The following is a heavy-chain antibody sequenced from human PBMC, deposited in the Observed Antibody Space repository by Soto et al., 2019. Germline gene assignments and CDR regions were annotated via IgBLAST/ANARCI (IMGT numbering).Heavy chain of an antibody. V-gene: IGHV3-23*01. Sequence: PVGSLRLSCAASGFTFSSYAMSWVRQAPGKGLEWVSAISGSGGSTYYADPVKGRFTISRDNSKNTLYLQMNSLRAEDTAVYYCAKDSRGYGAYYGMDVWGQGTTVTVSS. CDR1: GFTFSSYA. J-gene: IGHJ6*02. CDR3: AKDSRGYGAYYGMDV. CDR2: ISGSGGST. D-gene: IGHD5-12*01.